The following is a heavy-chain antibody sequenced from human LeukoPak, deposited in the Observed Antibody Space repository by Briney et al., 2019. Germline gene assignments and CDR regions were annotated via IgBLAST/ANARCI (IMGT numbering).Heavy chain of an antibody. D-gene: IGHD1-7*01. V-gene: IGHV4-39*01. Sequence: SETLSLTCTVSGGSISNTNYYWGWIRQPPGKGLEWIGSIYYRGSTSYNPSLKSRVTISVDTSKNQFSLKLNSVTAADTAVYYCARETNWNSPIDCWGQGTLVTVSS. J-gene: IGHJ4*02. CDR1: GGSISNTNYY. CDR2: IYYRGST. CDR3: ARETNWNSPIDC.